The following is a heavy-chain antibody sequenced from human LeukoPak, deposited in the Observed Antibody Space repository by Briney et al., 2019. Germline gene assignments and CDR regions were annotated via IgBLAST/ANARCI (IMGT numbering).Heavy chain of an antibody. CDR3: ARDPQFVAARFNWFDP. CDR1: GGSFSGYY. Sequence: NPSETLSLTCAVYGGSFSGYYWSWIRQPPGKGLEWIGEINHSGSTNYNPSLKSRVTISVGTSKNQFSLKLSSVTAADTAVYYCARDPQFVAARFNWFDPWGQGTLVTVSS. V-gene: IGHV4-34*01. J-gene: IGHJ5*02. D-gene: IGHD5-18*01. CDR2: INHSGST.